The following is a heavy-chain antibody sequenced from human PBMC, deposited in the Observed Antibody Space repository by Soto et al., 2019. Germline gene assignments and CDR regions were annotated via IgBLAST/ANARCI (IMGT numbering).Heavy chain of an antibody. V-gene: IGHV1-69*01. Sequence: QVQLVQSGAEVKKPGSSVKVSCKASGGTLSSYAISWVRQAPGQGLEWMGGIIPIFGTANYAQKFQGRVTITADESTSTAYMELSSLRSEDTAVYYCARPHCSGGSCYSDYYYYGMDVWGQGTTVTVSS. CDR2: IIPIFGTA. CDR1: GGTLSSYA. J-gene: IGHJ6*02. CDR3: ARPHCSGGSCYSDYYYYGMDV. D-gene: IGHD2-15*01.